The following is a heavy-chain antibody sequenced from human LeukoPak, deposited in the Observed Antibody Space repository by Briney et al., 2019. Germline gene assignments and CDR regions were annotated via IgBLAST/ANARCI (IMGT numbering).Heavy chain of an antibody. CDR2: ITGSSTTI. V-gene: IGHV3-48*02. Sequence: GGSLRLSCAASGFTFSTYSMNWVRQAPGEGLEWVSFITGSSTTIHYADSVKGRFTISRDNAKNSLYLQMNSLRDEDTAVYYCARVRGVTLSYHYFDYWGQGTLVTVSS. CDR3: ARVRGVTLSYHYFDY. CDR1: GFTFSTYS. J-gene: IGHJ4*02. D-gene: IGHD3-10*01.